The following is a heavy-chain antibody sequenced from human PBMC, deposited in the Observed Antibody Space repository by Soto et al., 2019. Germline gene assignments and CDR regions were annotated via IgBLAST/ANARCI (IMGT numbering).Heavy chain of an antibody. D-gene: IGHD3-3*01. J-gene: IGHJ4*02. CDR1: GFTFSRYA. CDR2: ISYDGSNK. V-gene: IGHV3-30-3*01. Sequence: PGGSLRLSCAASGFTFSRYAMHWVRQAPGKGLEWVAVISYDGSNKYYADSVKGLFTISRDNSKNTLYLQMNSLRAEDTAVYYCARDGEWLSLDRPGRYFDYWGQRTLVTVSS. CDR3: ARDGEWLSLDRPGRYFDY.